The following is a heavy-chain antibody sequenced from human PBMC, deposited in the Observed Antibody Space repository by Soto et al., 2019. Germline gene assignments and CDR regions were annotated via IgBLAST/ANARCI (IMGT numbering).Heavy chain of an antibody. CDR1: GFTFSSYA. D-gene: IGHD3-10*01. CDR2: ISYDGSNK. CDR3: ARQILARGYYFDY. V-gene: IGHV3-30-3*01. Sequence: QPGGSLRLSCAASGFTFSSYAMHWVRQAPGKGLEWVAVISYDGSNKYYADSVKGRFTISRDNAKNSLYLQMNSLRAEDTAVYYCARQILARGYYFDYWGQGTLVTVSS. J-gene: IGHJ4*02.